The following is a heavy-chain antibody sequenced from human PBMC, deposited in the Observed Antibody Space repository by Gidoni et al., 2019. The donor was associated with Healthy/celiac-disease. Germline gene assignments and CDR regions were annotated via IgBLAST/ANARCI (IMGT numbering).Heavy chain of an antibody. V-gene: IGHV3-48*03. Sequence: EVQLVESGGGLVQPGGSLRLACAAYGFTFSRYEMNWVRQAPGKGLEGVSYISSSSSTIYYADSVQGRFTISRDNAKNSLYLQMNSLRAEDTAVYYCARDMTIARKRDAFDIWGQGTMVTVSS. CDR2: ISSSSSTI. J-gene: IGHJ3*02. CDR1: GFTFSRYE. D-gene: IGHD1-1*01. CDR3: ARDMTIARKRDAFDI.